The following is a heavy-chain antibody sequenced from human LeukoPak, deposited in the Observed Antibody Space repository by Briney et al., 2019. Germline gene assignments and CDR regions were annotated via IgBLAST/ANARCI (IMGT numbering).Heavy chain of an antibody. Sequence: GGSLRLSCAASGFTFSSYAMSWVRQAPGKGLEWVSAISGSGGSTYYADSVKGRFTISRDNSKNTLYLQMNSLRAEDTAVYFCAKDGAGGYCSSTGCYEFDYWGQGTLVTVSS. CDR3: AKDGAGGYCSSTGCYEFDY. CDR1: GFTFSSYA. D-gene: IGHD2-2*01. J-gene: IGHJ4*02. V-gene: IGHV3-23*01. CDR2: ISGSGGST.